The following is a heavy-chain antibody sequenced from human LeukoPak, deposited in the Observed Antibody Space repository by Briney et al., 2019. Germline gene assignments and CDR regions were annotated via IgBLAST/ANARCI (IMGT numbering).Heavy chain of an antibody. D-gene: IGHD2-8*02. Sequence: PSQTLSLTCAVSGGSISSGGYSWSWIRQPPGKGLEWIGYIYDSGSTYYNPSLKSRVTISLDRSKNQFSLKLSSVTAADTAVYYCATYWPQTLYFDYWGQGTLVTVSS. CDR1: GGSISSGGYS. V-gene: IGHV4-30-2*01. CDR3: ATYWPQTLYFDY. J-gene: IGHJ4*02. CDR2: IYDSGST.